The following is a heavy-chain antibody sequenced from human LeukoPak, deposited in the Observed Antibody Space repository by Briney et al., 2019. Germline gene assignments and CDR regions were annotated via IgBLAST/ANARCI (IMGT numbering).Heavy chain of an antibody. Sequence: PSETLSLTCAVYGGSFSGYYWSWIRQPPGKGLEWIGEINHSGSTNYNPSLKSRVTISVDTSKNQFSLKLSSVTAADTAVYYCARGLITIFGVVSNWFDPWGRGNLVTVSS. CDR1: GGSFSGYY. CDR3: ARGLITIFGVVSNWFDP. J-gene: IGHJ5*02. D-gene: IGHD3-3*01. CDR2: INHSGST. V-gene: IGHV4-34*01.